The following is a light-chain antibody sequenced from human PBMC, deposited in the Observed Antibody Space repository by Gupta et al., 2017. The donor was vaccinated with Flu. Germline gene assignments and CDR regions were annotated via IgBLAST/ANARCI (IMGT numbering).Light chain of an antibody. CDR2: AAS. CDR1: QGISSY. J-gene: IGKJ3*01. CDR3: QQEDSSPFT. Sequence: PSSFSASTGDRVTITCRASQGISSYLAWYQQKPGKAPKLLIYAASTLQSGVPSRFSGSGSGTDFTLIISCLQSEDFATYYCQQEDSSPFTFGHGTKVDIK. V-gene: IGKV1-8*01.